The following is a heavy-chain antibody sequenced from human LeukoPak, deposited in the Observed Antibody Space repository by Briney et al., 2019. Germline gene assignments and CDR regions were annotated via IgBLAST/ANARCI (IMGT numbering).Heavy chain of an antibody. CDR3: ARGRWVDYYDSSGYYPEDY. D-gene: IGHD3-22*01. J-gene: IGHJ4*02. CDR1: GYTFTSYY. CDR2: INPSGGST. V-gene: IGHV1-46*03. Sequence: ASVKVSCKASGYTFTSYYMHWVRQAPGQGLEWMGIINPSGGSTSYAQKFQGRVTMTMDTSTSTVYMELSSLRSEDTAVYYCARGRWVDYYDSSGYYPEDYWGQGTLVTVSS.